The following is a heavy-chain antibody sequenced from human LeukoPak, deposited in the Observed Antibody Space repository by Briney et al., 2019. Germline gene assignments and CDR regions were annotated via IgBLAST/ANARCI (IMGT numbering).Heavy chain of an antibody. V-gene: IGHV3-43D*03. Sequence: GSLRLSCAASGFTFDDYAMHWVRQTPGKGLEWVSLISWDGGSTYYADSVRGRFTISRDNAENSVYLRMNSLRDEDTAVYYCTRGGRNTSYYWYYWGQGTLVTVSS. J-gene: IGHJ4*02. CDR1: GFTFDDYA. CDR2: ISWDGGST. CDR3: TRGGRNTSYYWYY. D-gene: IGHD1-26*01.